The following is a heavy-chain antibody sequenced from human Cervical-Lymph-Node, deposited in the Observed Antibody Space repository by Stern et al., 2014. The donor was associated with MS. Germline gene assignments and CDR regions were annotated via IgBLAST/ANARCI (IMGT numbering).Heavy chain of an antibody. J-gene: IGHJ4*02. CDR3: ARVAPTVGAAY. CDR2: ISPDGGRT. V-gene: IGHV1-46*01. CDR1: GYTFTDYN. D-gene: IGHD1-26*01. Sequence: VQLVESGAEVKEPGASVKVSCTASGYTFTDYNIQWVRQAPGQGLEWMGMISPDGGRTAYAPKFRGRVTMTRDKSTATVYMELNSLRSDDTAVYFCARVAPTVGAAYWGQGTLVAVSS.